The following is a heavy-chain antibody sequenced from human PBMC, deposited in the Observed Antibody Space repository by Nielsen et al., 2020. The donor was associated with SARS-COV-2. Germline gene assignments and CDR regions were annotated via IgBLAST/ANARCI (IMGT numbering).Heavy chain of an antibody. CDR1: GYTFTGYY. J-gene: IGHJ5*02. V-gene: IGHV1-8*02. D-gene: IGHD3-3*01. Sequence: ASVKVSCKASGYTFTGYYMHWVRQATGQGLEWMGWMNPNSGNTGYAQKFQGRVTMTRNTSISTAYMELSSLRSEDTAVYYCARGWLNYDFWSGYYGNWFDPWGQGTLVTVSS. CDR3: ARGWLNYDFWSGYYGNWFDP. CDR2: MNPNSGNT.